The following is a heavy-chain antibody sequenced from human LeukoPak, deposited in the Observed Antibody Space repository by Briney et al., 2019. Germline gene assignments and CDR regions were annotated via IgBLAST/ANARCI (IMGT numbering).Heavy chain of an antibody. D-gene: IGHD2-15*01. CDR2: IWYDGSNK. V-gene: IGHV3-33*01. CDR1: GFTFSSYG. CDR3: ARDGSSAYYYGMDV. Sequence: GSLRLSCVASGFTFSSYGMHWVRQAPGKGLEGVAVIWYDGSNKFYTDSVKGRFTISRDNSKNTLYLQMDSLRAEDTAVYYCARDGSSAYYYGMDVWGQGTTVTVSS. J-gene: IGHJ6*02.